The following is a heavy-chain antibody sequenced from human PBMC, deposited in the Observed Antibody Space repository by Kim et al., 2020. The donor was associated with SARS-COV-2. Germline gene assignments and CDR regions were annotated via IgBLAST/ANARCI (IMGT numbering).Heavy chain of an antibody. D-gene: IGHD3-9*01. CDR3: ARGPPPTHNYDILTGSNWFDP. J-gene: IGHJ5*02. Sequence: APVKVSCKASGYTFTGYYMHWVRQAPGQGLEWMGWINPNSGGTNYAQKFQGRVTMTRDTSISTAYMELSRLRSDDTAVYYCARGPPPTHNYDILTGSNWFDPWGQGTLVTVSS. V-gene: IGHV1-2*02. CDR2: INPNSGGT. CDR1: GYTFTGYY.